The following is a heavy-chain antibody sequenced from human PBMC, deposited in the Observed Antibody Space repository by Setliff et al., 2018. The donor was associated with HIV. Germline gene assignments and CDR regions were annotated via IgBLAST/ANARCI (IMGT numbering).Heavy chain of an antibody. CDR2: LSHVGGT. CDR1: GYLISSGYY. D-gene: IGHD4-17*01. J-gene: IGHJ4*02. Sequence: SETLSLTCAVSGYLISSGYYWGWIRQPPGKGLEWIGSLSHVGGTYYNPSLKSRVTISIDTSMNQFSLRLTSVTAADTAVYYCARQLTTLDYFDYWGRGTLFTVSS. CDR3: ARQLTTLDYFDY. V-gene: IGHV4-38-2*01.